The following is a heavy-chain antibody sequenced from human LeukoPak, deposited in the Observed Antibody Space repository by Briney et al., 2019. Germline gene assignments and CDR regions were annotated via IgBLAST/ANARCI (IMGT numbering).Heavy chain of an antibody. Sequence: SETLSLTCTVSGAPISSGSHYWGWTRQPPGKGLEWIGSMYYSGSTHYNPSLKSRVTISVDTSKNQFSLKLNSVIAADTALYHCARRGRYGEPDHWGQGILVTVSS. CDR1: GAPISSGSHY. CDR3: ARRGRYGEPDH. V-gene: IGHV4-39*01. CDR2: MYYSGST. J-gene: IGHJ5*02. D-gene: IGHD4-17*01.